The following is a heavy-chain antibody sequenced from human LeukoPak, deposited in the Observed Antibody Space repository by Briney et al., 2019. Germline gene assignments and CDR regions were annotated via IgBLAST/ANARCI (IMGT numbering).Heavy chain of an antibody. CDR2: ISSSSSTI. CDR1: GFTFSSYS. J-gene: IGHJ4*02. V-gene: IGHV3-48*04. Sequence: GGSLRLSCAASGFTFSSYSMNWVRQAPGKGLEWASYISSSSSTIYYADSVKGRFTISRDNAKNSLYLQMNSLRAEDTAVYYCAREGPMIVETDWGQGTLVTVSS. D-gene: IGHD3-22*01. CDR3: AREGPMIVETD.